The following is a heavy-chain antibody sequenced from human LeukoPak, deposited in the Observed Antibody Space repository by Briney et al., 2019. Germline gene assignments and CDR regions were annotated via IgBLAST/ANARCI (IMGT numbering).Heavy chain of an antibody. CDR3: ATSIAVAGIRFDY. Sequence: SETLSLTCAVYGGSFSGYYWSWIRRPPGKGLEWIGEINHSGSIKRNPSLKSRVTISVDTSKNQFSLKLSSVTAADTAVYYCATSIAVAGIRFDYWGRGTLVTVSS. CDR2: INHSGSI. D-gene: IGHD6-19*01. CDR1: GGSFSGYY. V-gene: IGHV4-34*01. J-gene: IGHJ4*02.